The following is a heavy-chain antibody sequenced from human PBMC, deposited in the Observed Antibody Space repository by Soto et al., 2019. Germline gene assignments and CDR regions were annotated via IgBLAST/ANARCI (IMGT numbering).Heavy chain of an antibody. Sequence: GASVKVSCKASGYTFTGYYMHWVRQAPGQGLEWMGWINPNSGGTNYAQKFQGWVTMTRDTSISTAYMELSRLRSDDTAVYYCARDVSIAAAGGYYYYGMDVWGQGTTVTVSS. CDR3: ARDVSIAAAGGYYYYGMDV. CDR2: INPNSGGT. J-gene: IGHJ6*02. CDR1: GYTFTGYY. D-gene: IGHD6-13*01. V-gene: IGHV1-2*04.